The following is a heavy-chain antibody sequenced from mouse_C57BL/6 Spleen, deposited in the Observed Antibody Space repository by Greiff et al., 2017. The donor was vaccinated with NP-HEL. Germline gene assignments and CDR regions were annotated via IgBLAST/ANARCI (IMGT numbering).Heavy chain of an antibody. D-gene: IGHD5-1*01. CDR2: IYPGDGDT. CDR1: GYAFSSYW. Sequence: QVQLKESGAELVKPGASVKISCKASGYAFSSYWMNWVKQRPGKGLEWIGQIYPGDGDTNYNGKFKGKATLTADKSSSTAYMQLSSLTSEDSAVYFCARWRSTYFDYWGQGTTLTVSS. CDR3: ARWRSTYFDY. V-gene: IGHV1-80*01. J-gene: IGHJ2*01.